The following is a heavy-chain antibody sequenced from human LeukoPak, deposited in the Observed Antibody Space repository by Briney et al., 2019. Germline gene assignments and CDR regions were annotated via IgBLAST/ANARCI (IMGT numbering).Heavy chain of an antibody. CDR3: ARVFDS. Sequence: PSETLSLTCTVSGGSLSTSDYYWGWLRQSPVKGLEWIGYVFYTGKTNYNPSLRGRATISIDTSKNQFSLKLTYVTAADSAVYYCARVFDSWGQGTLVTVSS. CDR1: GGSLSTSDYY. CDR2: VFYTGKT. J-gene: IGHJ4*02. V-gene: IGHV4-39*07.